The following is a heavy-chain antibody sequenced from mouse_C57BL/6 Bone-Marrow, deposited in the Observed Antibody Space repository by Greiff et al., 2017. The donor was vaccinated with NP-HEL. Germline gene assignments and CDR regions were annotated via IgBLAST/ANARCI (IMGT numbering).Heavy chain of an antibody. J-gene: IGHJ4*01. Sequence: VQLQESGAELVRPGASVKLSCKASGYTFTDYYINWVKQRPGQGLEWIARIYPGSGNTYYNEKFKGKATLTAEKSSSTAYMQRSSLTSEDAAVYCCARCDGYMDYWGQGTSVTVSS. D-gene: IGHD2-3*01. V-gene: IGHV1-76*01. CDR2: IYPGSGNT. CDR3: ARCDGYMDY. CDR1: GYTFTDYY.